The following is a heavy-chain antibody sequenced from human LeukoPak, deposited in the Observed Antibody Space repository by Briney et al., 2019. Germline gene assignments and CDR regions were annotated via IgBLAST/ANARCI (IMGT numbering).Heavy chain of an antibody. CDR3: ARARSYYDILTGQYYYYYYGTDV. V-gene: IGHV1-2*02. J-gene: IGHJ6*02. D-gene: IGHD3-9*01. CDR1: GYTFTGYY. Sequence: GASVKVSCKASGYTFTGYYMHWVRQAPGQGLEWMGWINPNSGGTNYAQKFQGRVTMTRDTSISTAYMELSRLRSDDTAVYYCARARSYYDILTGQYYYYYYGTDVWGQGTTVTVSS. CDR2: INPNSGGT.